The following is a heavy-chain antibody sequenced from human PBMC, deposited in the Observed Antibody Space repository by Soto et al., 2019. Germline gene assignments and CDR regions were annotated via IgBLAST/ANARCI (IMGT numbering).Heavy chain of an antibody. CDR2: IIPIFGTA. D-gene: IGHD3-3*01. Sequence: GASVKVSCKASGGTFSSYAISWVRQAPGQGLEWMGGIIPIFGTANYAQKFQGRVTITADESTSTAYMELSSLRSEDTAVYYCARDRPYYDFWSGYYDVWGQGTTVTVS. V-gene: IGHV1-69*13. CDR1: GGTFSSYA. J-gene: IGHJ6*02. CDR3: ARDRPYYDFWSGYYDV.